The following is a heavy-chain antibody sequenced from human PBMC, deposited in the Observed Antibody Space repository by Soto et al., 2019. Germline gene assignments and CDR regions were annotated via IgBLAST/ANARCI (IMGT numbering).Heavy chain of an antibody. J-gene: IGHJ6*02. CDR2: IYHSGST. D-gene: IGHD5-12*01. Sequence: SETLSLTCAVSGGSISSSNWWSWVRQPPGKGLEWIGEIYHSGSTNYNPSLKSRVTISVDTSKNQFSLKLSSVTAADTAVYYCARVDAVATIRLGYYYGMDVWGQGTTVTVSS. CDR3: ARVDAVATIRLGYYYGMDV. CDR1: GGSISSSNW. V-gene: IGHV4-4*02.